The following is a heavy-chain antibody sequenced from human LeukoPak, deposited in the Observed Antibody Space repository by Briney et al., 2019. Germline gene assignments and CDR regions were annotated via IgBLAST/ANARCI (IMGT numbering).Heavy chain of an antibody. J-gene: IGHJ4*02. V-gene: IGHV3-20*04. CDR3: ATSSHSGWQAGVDY. CDR2: INWSGAST. CDR1: GFTFDDYG. Sequence: PGGSLRLSCAASGFTFDDYGMGWVRQPPGKGLEWVCGINWSGASTGYVDSVKGRFTISRDNAKNSLYLQMNSLRAGDTALYYCATSSHSGWQAGVDYWGQGTLVTVSS. D-gene: IGHD6-19*01.